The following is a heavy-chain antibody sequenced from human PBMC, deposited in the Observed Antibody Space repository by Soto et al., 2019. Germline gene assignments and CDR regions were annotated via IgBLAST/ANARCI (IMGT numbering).Heavy chain of an antibody. CDR3: AKSVVAALRRDAFDV. D-gene: IGHD2-15*01. CDR2: ISWNSGSI. CDR1: GFTVGEYA. V-gene: IGHV3-9*01. Sequence: EVQLVESGGGLVQSGRSLRLSCAASGFTVGEYAMHWVRQAPGKGLEWVSGISWNSGSIGYADSVKGRFTSSRDNAKNSLYLQMNSLRAEDTAFYYCAKSVVAALRRDAFDVWGQGTMVTVSS. J-gene: IGHJ3*01.